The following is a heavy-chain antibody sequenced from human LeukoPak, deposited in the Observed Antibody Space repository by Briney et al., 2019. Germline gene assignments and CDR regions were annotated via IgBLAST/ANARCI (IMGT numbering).Heavy chain of an antibody. V-gene: IGHV1-46*01. CDR1: GYTFTSYY. CDR3: ARDRGGYCSSTSCYFDY. CDR2: INPSGGST. J-gene: IGHJ4*02. D-gene: IGHD2-2*01. Sequence: ASVKVSCKASGYTFTSYYIHWARQAPGQGLEWMGIINPSGGSTSYAQKFQGRVTMTTDTSTSTAYMELRSLRSDDTAVYYCARDRGGYCSSTSCYFDYWGQGTLVTVSS.